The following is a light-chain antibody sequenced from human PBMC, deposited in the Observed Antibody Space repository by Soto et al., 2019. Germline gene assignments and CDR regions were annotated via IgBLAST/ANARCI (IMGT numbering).Light chain of an antibody. V-gene: IGLV2-14*01. CDR2: EVS. J-gene: IGLJ1*01. CDR1: SRDVGGSNY. CDR3: SSYTSSNTLEV. Sequence: QSALIQPASVSGSPGQSITISCTGTSRDVGGSNYVSWYQHHPHRAPKLLIYEVSYRPSGVSSRFSGSKSGNTASLTISGLQAEEEADYYCSSYTSSNTLEVFGVGTKVTV.